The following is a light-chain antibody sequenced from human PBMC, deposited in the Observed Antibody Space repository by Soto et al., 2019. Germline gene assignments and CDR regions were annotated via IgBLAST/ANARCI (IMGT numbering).Light chain of an antibody. CDR3: QQRSNWPPT. Sequence: EIVMTQSPATVSVSPGERATLSCRASQSVSDKLAWYQQTPGQAPRLLIYDASNRATGIPARFSGSGSGTDFTLTISYLEPEDFAVFYCQQRSNWPPTFGQGTKVDIK. J-gene: IGKJ1*01. CDR2: DAS. CDR1: QSVSDK. V-gene: IGKV3-11*01.